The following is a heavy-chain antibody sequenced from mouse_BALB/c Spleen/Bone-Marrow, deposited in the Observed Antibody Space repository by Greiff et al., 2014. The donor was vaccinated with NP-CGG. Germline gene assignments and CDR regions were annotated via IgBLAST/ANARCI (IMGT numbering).Heavy chain of an antibody. V-gene: IGHV1-82*01. D-gene: IGHD3-1*01. CDR1: GYAFSSSW. J-gene: IGHJ4*01. CDR3: ARQLGLYAMDY. CDR2: IYPGDGDT. Sequence: VQLQESGPELVKPGASVKISCKASGYAFSSSWMNWVKQRSGQGLEWIGRIYPGDGDTNYNGKFKGKATLTADKSSSTAYMQLSSLTSVDSAVYFCARQLGLYAMDYWGQGTSVTVSS.